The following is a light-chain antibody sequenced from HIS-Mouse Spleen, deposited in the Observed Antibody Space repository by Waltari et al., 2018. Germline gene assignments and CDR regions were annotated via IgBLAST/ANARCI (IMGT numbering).Light chain of an antibody. Sequence: DIQLTQSPSFLSASVGDRVPITCRASQGISSYLAWYQQKPGKAPKRLIYAASTLQSGVPSRFSGSGSGTEFTLTISSLQPEDFATYYCQQLNSYPPTFGQGTKVEIK. CDR2: AAS. CDR3: QQLNSYPPT. CDR1: QGISSY. J-gene: IGKJ1*01. V-gene: IGKV1-9*01.